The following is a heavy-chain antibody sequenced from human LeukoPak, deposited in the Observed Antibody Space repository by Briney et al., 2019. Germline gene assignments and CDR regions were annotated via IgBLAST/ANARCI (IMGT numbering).Heavy chain of an antibody. CDR2: ISSSSSYI. CDR1: GFTFSNYN. V-gene: IGHV3-21*01. Sequence: PGGSLRLSCAASGFTFSNYNMNWVRQAPGKGLEWVSSISSSSSYIYYADSVKGRFTISRDNAKNSLYLQMNSLRAEDTAVYYCAILPSGYDYDYWGQGTLVTVSS. CDR3: AILPSGYDYDY. J-gene: IGHJ4*02. D-gene: IGHD5-12*01.